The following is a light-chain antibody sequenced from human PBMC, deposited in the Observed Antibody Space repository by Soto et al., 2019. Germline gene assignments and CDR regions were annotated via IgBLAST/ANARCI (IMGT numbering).Light chain of an antibody. J-gene: IGLJ2*01. CDR1: SSDVGGYNY. Sequence: QSVLTQPASVSGSPGQSITISCTGTSSDVGGYNYVSWYQQHPGKAPKLMIYDVNTRPSGVSNRFSGSKSGNTASLTISGLQAEDEAVYYCSSYTSSISFGGGTKLTVL. CDR3: SSYTSSIS. V-gene: IGLV2-14*01. CDR2: DVN.